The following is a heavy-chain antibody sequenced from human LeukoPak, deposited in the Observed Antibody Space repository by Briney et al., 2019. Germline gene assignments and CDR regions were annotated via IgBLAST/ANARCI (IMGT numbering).Heavy chain of an antibody. V-gene: IGHV1-69*10. CDR1: GATFSSYA. D-gene: IGHD3-9*01. CDR2: IIPMLGTV. Sequence: EASVKVSCKASGATFSSYAINWVRQAPGQGLEWMGGIIPMLGTVNYAQKFQGRVTIIADKFTSTAYMELSSVTAADTAVYYCARDHPHYDILTGYYKGGYFDYWGQGTLVTVSS. J-gene: IGHJ4*02. CDR3: ARDHPHYDILTGYYKGGYFDY.